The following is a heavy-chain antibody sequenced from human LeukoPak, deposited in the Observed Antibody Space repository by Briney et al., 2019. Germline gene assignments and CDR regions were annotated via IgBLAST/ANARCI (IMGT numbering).Heavy chain of an antibody. D-gene: IGHD6-13*01. CDR2: MNPNSGNT. CDR3: ARGARFSSSWYRLFDY. Sequence: ASVKVSCKASGYTFTSYDINWVRQATGQGLEWMGWMNPNSGNTGYAQKFQGRVTMTRNTSISTAYMELSSLRSEDTAAYYYARGARFSSSWYRLFDYWGQGTLVTVSS. V-gene: IGHV1-8*01. CDR1: GYTFTSYD. J-gene: IGHJ4*02.